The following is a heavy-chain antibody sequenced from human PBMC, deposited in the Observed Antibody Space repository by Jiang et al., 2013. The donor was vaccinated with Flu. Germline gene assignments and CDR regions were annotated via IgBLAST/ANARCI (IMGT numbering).Heavy chain of an antibody. J-gene: IGHJ6*04. Sequence: QTLSLTCAISGDSVXSDTIAWNWIRQSPSRGLEWLGRTFFRSSWNRDYAPSVRSRITIDADASKNQVSLQLSSVTPEDTAVYYCARVQHLGRGLDVWGKGTSVTVSS. CDR2: TFFRSSWNR. D-gene: IGHD2-2*01. V-gene: IGHV6-1*01. CDR3: ARVQHLGRGLDV. CDR1: GDSVXSDTIA.